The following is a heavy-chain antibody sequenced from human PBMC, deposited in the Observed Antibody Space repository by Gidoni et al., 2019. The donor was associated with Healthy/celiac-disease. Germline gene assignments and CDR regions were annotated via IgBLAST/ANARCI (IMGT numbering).Heavy chain of an antibody. CDR3: ARQTQATYYYYYYMDV. V-gene: IGHV5-51*01. CDR1: GYSFTTYW. Sequence: EVQLVQSGAEVKKPGESLKISCKGSGYSFTTYWIGWVRQMPGKGLEWMGIIYPGDSDTRYSPSFQGQVTISADKSISTAYLQWSSLKASDTAMYYCARQTQATYYYYYYMDVWGKGTTVTVSS. J-gene: IGHJ6*03. CDR2: IYPGDSDT.